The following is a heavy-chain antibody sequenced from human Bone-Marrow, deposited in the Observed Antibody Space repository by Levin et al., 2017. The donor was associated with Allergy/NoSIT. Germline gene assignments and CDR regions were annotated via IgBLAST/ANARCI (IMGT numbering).Heavy chain of an antibody. Sequence: LSLTCAASGFTFTNYDMHWVRQTTGKGLEWVSAITTTGDTDYAGSVKGRFTISRENAKNSLYLQINSLRVGDTAVYFCAREIGTPGIWYFDLWGRGTLFTVSS. CDR2: ITTTGDT. V-gene: IGHV3-13*01. CDR3: AREIGTPGIWYFDL. J-gene: IGHJ2*01. CDR1: GFTFTNYD. D-gene: IGHD1/OR15-1a*01.